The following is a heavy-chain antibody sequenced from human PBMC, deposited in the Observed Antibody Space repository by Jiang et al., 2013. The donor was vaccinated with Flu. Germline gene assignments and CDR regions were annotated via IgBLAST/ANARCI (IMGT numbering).Heavy chain of an antibody. CDR1: GYSFITYW. CDR2: IYPGDSDT. D-gene: IGHD2-15*01. CDR3: ARRYCSGGRCYTGMDV. Sequence: EVKKPGESLKISCKGSGYSFITYWIAWVRQRPGKGLEWMGIIYPGDSDTRYSPSFQGQVTISVDKSITTAYLQWSSLKASDTAIYYCARRYCSGGRCYTGMDVWGQGTTVTVSS. J-gene: IGHJ6*02. V-gene: IGHV5-51*01.